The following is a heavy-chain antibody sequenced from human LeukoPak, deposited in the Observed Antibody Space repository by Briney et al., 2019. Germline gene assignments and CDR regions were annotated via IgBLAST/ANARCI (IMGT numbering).Heavy chain of an antibody. J-gene: IGHJ3*02. Sequence: GASLKISCKGSGYSFSNYWIGWVRQMPGKGLEWMGIIYPVDSDTRYSPSFQGQVTISADKSISTAYLQWSSLKASDTAMYYCARRSTTWAFDIWGQGTMVTVSS. D-gene: IGHD2/OR15-2a*01. CDR3: ARRSTTWAFDI. CDR2: IYPVDSDT. CDR1: GYSFSNYW. V-gene: IGHV5-51*01.